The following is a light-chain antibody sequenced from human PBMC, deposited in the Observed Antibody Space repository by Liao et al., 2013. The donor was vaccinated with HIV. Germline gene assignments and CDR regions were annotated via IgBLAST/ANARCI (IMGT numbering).Light chain of an antibody. V-gene: IGLV3-21*01. CDR2: YDS. CDR3: QVWDSSTAVV. Sequence: SYVLTQPPSVSVAPGKTARITCGGDFIGSKTVHWYHQKPGQAPVLVIYYDSDRPSGIPERFSGSNSGNTATLTISRVEAGDEADYYCQVWDSSTAVVFGGGTKLTVL. CDR1: FIGSKT. J-gene: IGLJ2*01.